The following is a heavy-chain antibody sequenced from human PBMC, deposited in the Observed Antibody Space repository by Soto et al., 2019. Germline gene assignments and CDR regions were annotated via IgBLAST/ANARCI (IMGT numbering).Heavy chain of an antibody. D-gene: IGHD6-19*01. CDR3: TRLLGQAVAGIVYYYYMDV. CDR2: IRSKANSYAT. J-gene: IGHJ6*03. Sequence: EVQLVESGGGLVQPGGSLKLSCAASGFTFSGSAMHWVRQASGKGLEWVGRIRSKANSYATAYAASVKGRFTISRDDSKNTAYLQMNSLKTEDTAMYYCTRLLGQAVAGIVYYYYMDVWGKGTTVTVSS. CDR1: GFTFSGSA. V-gene: IGHV3-73*01.